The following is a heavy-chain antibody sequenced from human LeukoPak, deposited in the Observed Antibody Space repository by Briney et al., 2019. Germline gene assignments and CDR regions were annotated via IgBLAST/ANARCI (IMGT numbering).Heavy chain of an antibody. CDR3: ATEGGIAAAGTGADFDY. CDR2: FDPEDGET. CDR1: GYTLTELS. J-gene: IGHJ4*01. D-gene: IGHD6-13*01. V-gene: IGHV1-24*01. Sequence: ASVKVSCKVSGYTLTELSMHWVRQAPGKGLEWMGGFDPEDGETIYVQKFQGRVTMTEDTSTDTAYMELSSLRSEDTAVYYCATEGGIAAAGTGADFDYWGQGTLVTVSS.